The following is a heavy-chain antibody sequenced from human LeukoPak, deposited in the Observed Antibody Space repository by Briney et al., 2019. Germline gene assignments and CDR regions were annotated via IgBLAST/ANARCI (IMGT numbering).Heavy chain of an antibody. CDR3: AKGGKWDVTPFDY. CDR2: ISGGGGST. J-gene: IGHJ4*02. Sequence: GGSLRLSCAASGFTFTSYSMNWVRHAPGKGLEWVSTISGGGGSTYYADSVKGRFTISRDNSKNTLYLQVNSLRAEDTAVYYCAKGGKWDVTPFDYWGQGTLVTVSS. V-gene: IGHV3-23*01. D-gene: IGHD1-26*01. CDR1: GFTFTSYS.